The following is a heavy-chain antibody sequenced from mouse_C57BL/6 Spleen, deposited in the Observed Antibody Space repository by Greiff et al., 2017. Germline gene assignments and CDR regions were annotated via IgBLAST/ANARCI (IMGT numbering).Heavy chain of an antibody. CDR3: TDPLFAY. CDR2: IRLKSDNYAT. CDR1: GFTFSNYW. Sequence: EVQLQESGGGLVQPGGSMKLSCVASGFTFSNYWMNWVRQSPEKGLEWVAQIRLKSDNYATHYAESVKGRFTISRDDSKSSVYLQMNNLRAEDTGIYYCTDPLFAYWGQGTLVTVSA. V-gene: IGHV6-3*01. J-gene: IGHJ3*01.